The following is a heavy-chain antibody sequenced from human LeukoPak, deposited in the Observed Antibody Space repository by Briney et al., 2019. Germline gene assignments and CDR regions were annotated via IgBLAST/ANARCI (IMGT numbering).Heavy chain of an antibody. D-gene: IGHD1-1*01. Sequence: LSLTCTVSGGSISSYYWSWIRQAPGKGLEWVSYISSSGSTIYYADSVKGRFTISRDNAKNSLYLQMNSLRAEDTAVYYCAIGQNGACDIWGQGTMVTVSS. V-gene: IGHV3-11*01. CDR2: ISSSGSTI. CDR3: AIGQNGACDI. J-gene: IGHJ3*02. CDR1: GGSISSYY.